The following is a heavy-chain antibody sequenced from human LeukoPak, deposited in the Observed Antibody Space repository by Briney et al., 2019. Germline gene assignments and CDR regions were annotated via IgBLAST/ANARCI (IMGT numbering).Heavy chain of an antibody. CDR2: ISSGSSAI. CDR1: GFTFTTYS. Sequence: GGSLRLSCAASGFTFTTYSMTWVRQAPGKGLEWVSIISSGSSAIFSADALKGRFTISRDDAKNLLYLDMNSLRAEDTALYYCARSSGTTPYYYYYYMDVWGKGTTVTVSS. J-gene: IGHJ6*03. D-gene: IGHD1-26*01. V-gene: IGHV3-21*04. CDR3: ARSSGTTPYYYYYYMDV.